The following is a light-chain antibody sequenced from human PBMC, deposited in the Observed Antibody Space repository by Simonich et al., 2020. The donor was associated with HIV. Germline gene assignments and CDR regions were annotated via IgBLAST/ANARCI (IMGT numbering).Light chain of an antibody. J-gene: IGKJ5*01. Sequence: EIVMTQSPATLSVSPGERATLSCRASQSVSSNLAWYQQKPGQAPRHHISGAYTRATGIPARFSGSGSGTEFTLTISSLQSEDFAVYYCQQYNNWPPPITFGQGTRLEIK. CDR2: GAY. V-gene: IGKV3-15*01. CDR1: QSVSSN. CDR3: QQYNNWPPPIT.